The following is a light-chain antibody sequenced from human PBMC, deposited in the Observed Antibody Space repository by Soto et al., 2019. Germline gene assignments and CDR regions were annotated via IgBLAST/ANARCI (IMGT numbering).Light chain of an antibody. CDR2: EVS. CDR1: SIDVGTYHL. CDR3: CSYAGSTTFVV. V-gene: IGLV2-23*02. Sequence: QSALTQPASVSGSPGQSITISCTGTSIDVGTYHLVSWYRQYPGKAPKLLIYEVSKLPPGVSDRFSGSKSGNTASLTISGLQAEDEADYFCCSYAGSTTFVVFGGGTKLTVL. J-gene: IGLJ2*01.